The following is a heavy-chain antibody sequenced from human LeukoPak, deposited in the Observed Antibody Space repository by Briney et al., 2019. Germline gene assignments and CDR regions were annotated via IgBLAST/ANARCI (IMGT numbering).Heavy chain of an antibody. V-gene: IGHV1-69*06. Sequence: SVKVSCKASGGTFSSYAISWVRQAPGQGLEWMGGIIPIFGTANYAQKFQGRVTITADKSTSTAYMELSSLRSEDTAVYYCARDRGTVVTLEYFYYWGQGTLVTVSS. CDR1: GGTFSSYA. CDR3: ARDRGTVVTLEYFYY. J-gene: IGHJ4*02. D-gene: IGHD4-23*01. CDR2: IIPIFGTA.